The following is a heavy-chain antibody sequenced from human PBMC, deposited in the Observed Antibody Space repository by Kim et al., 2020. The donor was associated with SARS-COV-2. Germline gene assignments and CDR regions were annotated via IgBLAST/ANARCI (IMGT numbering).Heavy chain of an antibody. CDR1: GGSISSYY. CDR3: ARNVEMATRSFRLTYYFDY. J-gene: IGHJ4*02. V-gene: IGHV4-59*13. D-gene: IGHD5-12*01. CDR2: IYYSGST. Sequence: SETLSLTCTVSGGSISSYYWSWIRQPPGKGLEWIGYIYYSGSTNYNPSLKSRVTISVDTSKNQFSLKLSSVTAADTAVYYCARNVEMATRSFRLTYYFDYWGQGTLVTVSS.